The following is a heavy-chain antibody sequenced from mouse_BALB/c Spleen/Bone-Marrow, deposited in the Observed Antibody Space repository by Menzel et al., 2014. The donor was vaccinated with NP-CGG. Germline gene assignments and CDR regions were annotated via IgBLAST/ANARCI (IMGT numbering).Heavy chain of an antibody. Sequence: VQLQQSGGGLVQPGASLKVSCAASGFDFSRFWMSWVRQAPGKGLEWIGEINPDSSTINYTPSLKDKFIISRDSAKNTLYLQMSKVRSEDTALYYCARRYGSSYRYWYFDVWGAGTTVTVSS. CDR2: INPDSSTI. CDR1: GFDFSRFW. V-gene: IGHV4-1*02. D-gene: IGHD1-1*01. CDR3: ARRYGSSYRYWYFDV. J-gene: IGHJ1*01.